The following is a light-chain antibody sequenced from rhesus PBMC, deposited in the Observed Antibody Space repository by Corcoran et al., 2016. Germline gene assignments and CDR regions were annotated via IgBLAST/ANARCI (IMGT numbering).Light chain of an antibody. CDR2: TAS. CDR3: QQYSSRPYS. Sequence: DIQMTQSPSSLSASVGDTVTITCRASQGISSWLAWYQPKPGKAPKLLIYTASSLQSGGPSRFSGSGSGTDFTLTISSLQSEDFATYYCQQYSSRPYSFGQGTKVEIK. J-gene: IGKJ2*01. V-gene: IGKV1-22*01. CDR1: QGISSW.